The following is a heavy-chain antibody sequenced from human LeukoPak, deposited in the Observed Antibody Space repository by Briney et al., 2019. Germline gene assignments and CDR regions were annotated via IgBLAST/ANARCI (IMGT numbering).Heavy chain of an antibody. Sequence: PGGSLRLSCAASGFTFSSYAMSGVGQAPGKGLEGVSAISGSGGSTYYADSVKGRFTISRDNSKNTLYLQMNSLRAEDTAVYYCAKMVRGVIGYWGQGTLVTVSS. D-gene: IGHD3-10*01. CDR2: ISGSGGST. CDR1: GFTFSSYA. V-gene: IGHV3-23*01. J-gene: IGHJ4*02. CDR3: AKMVRGVIGY.